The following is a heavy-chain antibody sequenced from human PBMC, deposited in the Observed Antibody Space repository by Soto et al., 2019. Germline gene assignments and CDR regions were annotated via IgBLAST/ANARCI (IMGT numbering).Heavy chain of an antibody. J-gene: IGHJ4*02. Sequence: QITLKESGPTLVKPTQTLTLTCTFSGFSLSTSGVGVGWIRQPPGKALEWLALIYWDDDKRYSPSLKSRLTITKDTYKNQVVLTMTNMDPVDTATYYCAHTDPVRGVICFDYWGQGTLVTVSS. CDR2: IYWDDDK. CDR1: GFSLSTSGVG. V-gene: IGHV2-5*02. CDR3: AHTDPVRGVICFDY. D-gene: IGHD3-10*01.